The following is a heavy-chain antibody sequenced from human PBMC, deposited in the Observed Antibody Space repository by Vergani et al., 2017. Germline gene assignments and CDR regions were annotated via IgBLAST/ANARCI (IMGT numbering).Heavy chain of an antibody. Sequence: EVQLLESGGGLVQPGGSLRLSCAASGFTFSTYAMSWVRQAPGKGLEWVSAISGRGGNTYYADSMKGRFTISRDNSENTVYLQMSSLRAEDTAVYYCAKPLIPMMESDAFDIWGQGTMVAVSS. CDR1: GFTFSTYA. V-gene: IGHV3-23*01. J-gene: IGHJ3*02. CDR3: AKPLIPMMESDAFDI. CDR2: ISGRGGNT. D-gene: IGHD3-22*01.